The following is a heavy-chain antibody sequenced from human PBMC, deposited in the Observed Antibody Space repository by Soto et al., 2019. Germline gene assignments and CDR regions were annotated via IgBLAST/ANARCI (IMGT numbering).Heavy chain of an antibody. D-gene: IGHD6-13*01. Sequence: QVQLVESGGGLVKPGGSLRLSCAASGFTFSDYYMSWIRQAPGKGLEWVSYISSSGSTIYYADSVKGQFTISRDNAKNSLYPQMNSLRAEDTAVYYCARKDRSSSWYAFDIWGQGTMVTVSS. CDR1: GFTFSDYY. CDR2: ISSSGSTI. CDR3: ARKDRSSSWYAFDI. J-gene: IGHJ3*02. V-gene: IGHV3-11*01.